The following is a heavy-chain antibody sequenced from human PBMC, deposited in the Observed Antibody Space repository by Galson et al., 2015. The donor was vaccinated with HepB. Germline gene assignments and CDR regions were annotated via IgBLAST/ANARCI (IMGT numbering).Heavy chain of an antibody. Sequence: SLRLSCAASGFTLSSYGMHWVRQAPGKGLDWVAVISYEGSYKYYADSVKGRFTISRDTSKNTLYLQMDSLIADDTAVYYCAKTLGVTYAFDIWGRGTLVTVSS. V-gene: IGHV3-33*06. CDR3: AKTLGVTYAFDI. D-gene: IGHD3-22*01. CDR2: ISYEGSYK. J-gene: IGHJ3*02. CDR1: GFTLSSYG.